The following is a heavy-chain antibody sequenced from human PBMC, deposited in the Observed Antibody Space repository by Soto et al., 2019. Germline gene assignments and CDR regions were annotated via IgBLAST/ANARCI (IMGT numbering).Heavy chain of an antibody. CDR2: INDDRIST. V-gene: IGHV3-74*01. J-gene: IGHJ4*02. CDR1: GFTFRMDW. CDR3: VREVKTVFGPEAASGHFDY. D-gene: IGHD3-3*01. Sequence: PGGSLRLSCAASGFTFRMDWIHWVRQVLGQGPEWVSRINDDRISTNYADSVKDRFTIARDNARNTVVLQANSLTSEDTAVYYCVREVKTVFGPEAASGHFDYWGQGTQVTVSS.